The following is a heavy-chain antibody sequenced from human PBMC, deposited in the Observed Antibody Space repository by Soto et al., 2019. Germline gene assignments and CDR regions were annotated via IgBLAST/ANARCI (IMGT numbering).Heavy chain of an antibody. J-gene: IGHJ3*02. CDR2: ISGSGGST. D-gene: IGHD3-16*02. CDR3: AKDRTIYYDYVWGSYRPGDDFDI. Sequence: EVQLLESGGGLVQPGGSLRLSCAASGFTFSSYAMSWVRQAPGKGLEWVSAISGSGGSTYYADSVKGRFTISRDNSKNTLYLQMNSLRAEDTAVYYCAKDRTIYYDYVWGSYRPGDDFDIWGQGTMVTVSS. CDR1: GFTFSSYA. V-gene: IGHV3-23*01.